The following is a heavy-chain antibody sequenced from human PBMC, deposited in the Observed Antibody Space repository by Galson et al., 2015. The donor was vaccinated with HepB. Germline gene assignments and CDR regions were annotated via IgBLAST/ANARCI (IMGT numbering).Heavy chain of an antibody. D-gene: IGHD1-26*01. J-gene: IGHJ3*02. CDR3: ARDDSGSYRPRAGVGNDAFDI. CDR1: GYTFTSYY. CDR2: INPSGGST. V-gene: IGHV1-46*01. Sequence: SVKVSCKASGYTFTSYYMHWVRQAPGQGLEWMGIINPSGGSTSYAQKFQGRVTMTRDTSTSTVYMELSSLRSEDTAVYYCARDDSGSYRPRAGVGNDAFDIWGQGTMVTVSS.